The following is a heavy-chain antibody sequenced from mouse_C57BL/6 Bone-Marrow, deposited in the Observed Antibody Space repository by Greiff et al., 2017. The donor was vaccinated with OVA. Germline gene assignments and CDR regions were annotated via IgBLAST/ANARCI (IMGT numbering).Heavy chain of an antibody. CDR3: ARHYGSSLAWFAY. CDR2: IYPGGGYT. D-gene: IGHD1-1*01. V-gene: IGHV1-63*01. J-gene: IGHJ3*01. Sequence: QVQLLQSGAELVRPGTSVKMSCKASGYTFTNNWIGWAKQRPGHGLEWIGEIYPGGGYTNYNEKFKGKATLTADKSSSTAYMQFSSLTSEDSAIYYCARHYGSSLAWFAYWGQGTLVTVSA. CDR1: GYTFTNNW.